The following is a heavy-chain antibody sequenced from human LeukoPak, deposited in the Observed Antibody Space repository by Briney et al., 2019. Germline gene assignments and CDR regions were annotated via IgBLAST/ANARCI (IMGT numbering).Heavy chain of an antibody. D-gene: IGHD5-12*01. CDR2: ITSSSSKM. V-gene: IGHV3-11*01. J-gene: IGHJ4*02. Sequence: GGSLRLSCAASGFIFSDHYMSWIRQAPGKGLEWISYITSSSSKMFYADSVKGRFTISRDNSKNSLFLQTDSLRVEDTAVYYCARRIVAAGGYFDSWGQGILVIVSS. CDR1: GFIFSDHY. CDR3: ARRIVAAGGYFDS.